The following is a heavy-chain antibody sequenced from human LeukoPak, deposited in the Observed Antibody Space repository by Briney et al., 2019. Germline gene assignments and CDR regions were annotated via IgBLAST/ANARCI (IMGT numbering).Heavy chain of an antibody. V-gene: IGHV5-10-1*01. CDR3: ATQTAYWYFDL. Sequence: GESLRISCKGSGYSFTSYWIIWVRQMPGKGLEWMGRIDPSDSYTNYNTSFQGHVTISADKSIATAYLQWSSLQASDTAMYYCATQTAYWYFDLWGRGTLVTVSS. J-gene: IGHJ2*01. CDR2: IDPSDSYT. CDR1: GYSFTSYW.